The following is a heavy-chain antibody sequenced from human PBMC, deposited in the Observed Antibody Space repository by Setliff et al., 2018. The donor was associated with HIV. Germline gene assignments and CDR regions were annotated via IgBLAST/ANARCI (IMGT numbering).Heavy chain of an antibody. J-gene: IGHJ6*03. Sequence: GGLVKVSCKASGYAFNSYTLNWVRQATGRGLEWMGWINPNSDNTAYAQKFQGRLTMTRNTSTGTVYMELSSLRSEDTAVYYCARIGRTPYYYYYMDVWGKGTTVTVSS. CDR1: GYAFNSYT. CDR2: INPNSDNT. D-gene: IGHD2-15*01. V-gene: IGHV1-8*01. CDR3: ARIGRTPYYYYYMDV.